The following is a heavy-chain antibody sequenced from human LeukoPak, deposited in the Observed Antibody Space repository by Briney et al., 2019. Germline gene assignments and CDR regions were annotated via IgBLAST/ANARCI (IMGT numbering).Heavy chain of an antibody. CDR3: ARSHDEWWLPMYYFDY. Sequence: SETLSLTCTVSGGSISSGSYYWSWIRQPAGKGLEWIGRIYTSGSTNYNPSLKSRVTISVDTSKNQFSLKPSSVTAADTAVYYCARSHDEWWLPMYYFDYWGQGTLVTVSS. CDR1: GGSISSGSYY. D-gene: IGHD2-15*01. CDR2: IYTSGST. J-gene: IGHJ4*02. V-gene: IGHV4-61*02.